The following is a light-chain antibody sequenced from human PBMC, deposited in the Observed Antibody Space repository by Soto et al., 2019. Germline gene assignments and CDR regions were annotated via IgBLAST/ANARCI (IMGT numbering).Light chain of an antibody. CDR3: CSYAGSYTLV. CDR1: SSDVGSYNY. CDR2: DVS. J-gene: IGLJ1*01. V-gene: IGLV2-11*01. Sequence: QSALTQPRPVAGSPGQSVTISCTGTSSDVGSYNYISWYQHHPGKAHKVMIYDVSKRPSGVPDRFSGSKSGTTASLTISGLQAEDEADYYCCSYAGSYTLVFGGGTKVTVL.